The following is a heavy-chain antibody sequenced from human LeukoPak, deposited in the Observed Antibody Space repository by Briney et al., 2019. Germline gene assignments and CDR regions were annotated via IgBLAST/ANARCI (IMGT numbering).Heavy chain of an antibody. D-gene: IGHD6-13*01. CDR3: AKEKYGSSWYGWSI. J-gene: IGHJ4*02. CDR2: ISGSGDRT. V-gene: IGHV3-23*01. CDR1: GFTFNNYA. Sequence: GASLRLSCAASGFTFNNYAMTWVRQAPGEGLEWVSGISGSGDRTYYAASGKGRFTISRDNSKNTLYLQMSSLRAEDTAVYYCAKEKYGSSWYGWSIWGQGTLVTVSS.